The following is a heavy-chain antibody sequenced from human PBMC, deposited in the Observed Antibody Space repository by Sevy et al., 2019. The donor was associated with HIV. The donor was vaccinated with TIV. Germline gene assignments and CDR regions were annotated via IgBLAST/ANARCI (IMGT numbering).Heavy chain of an antibody. CDR2: IYYDGSLK. D-gene: IGHD6-19*01. J-gene: IGHJ4*02. CDR3: ARDLGSGWYPLDY. CDR1: GFTFRSYD. V-gene: IGHV3-30*12. Sequence: GGSLRLSCAASGFTFRSYDMHWVRQTPGKGPEWVAIIYYDGSLKYYSDSVKGRFTISRDNSKNTLYLQMNSLSVDDTAVYYCARDLGSGWYPLDYWGQGTLVTVSS.